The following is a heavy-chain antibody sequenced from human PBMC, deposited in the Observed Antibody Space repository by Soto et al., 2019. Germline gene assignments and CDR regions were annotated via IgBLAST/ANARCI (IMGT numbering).Heavy chain of an antibody. CDR3: ARDLGRIAVAGAQVSY. D-gene: IGHD6-19*01. CDR2: ISSSSSYI. J-gene: IGHJ4*02. Sequence: GGSLRLSCAASGFTFSSYSMHWVRQAPGKGLEWVSSISSSSSYIYYADSVKGRLTISRDNAKHSLYLQMNSLRAEDTAVYYCARDLGRIAVAGAQVSYWGQGTLVTVSS. V-gene: IGHV3-21*01. CDR1: GFTFSSYS.